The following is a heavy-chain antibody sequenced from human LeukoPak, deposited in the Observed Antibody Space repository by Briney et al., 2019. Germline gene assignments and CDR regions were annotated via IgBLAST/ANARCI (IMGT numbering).Heavy chain of an antibody. Sequence: SETLSLTCTVSGGSISSHYWSWIRQSPGKGLEWIGFMHYRGNTNSNPSLKSRVTISIDTSRNQFSMNLNSVTAADTTVYYCAKGAGPPWFDPWGQGTLVTVSS. CDR3: AKGAGPPWFDP. J-gene: IGHJ5*02. CDR2: MHYRGNT. D-gene: IGHD6-19*01. CDR1: GGSISSHY. V-gene: IGHV4-59*08.